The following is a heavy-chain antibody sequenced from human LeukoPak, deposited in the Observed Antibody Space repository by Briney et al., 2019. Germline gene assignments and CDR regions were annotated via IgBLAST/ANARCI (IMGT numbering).Heavy chain of an antibody. CDR2: ISAYNGNT. D-gene: IGHD6-19*01. J-gene: IGHJ4*02. CDR3: AAIVNSGWYRYFDH. Sequence: ASVKVSCKASGYTFTSYGISWVRQAPGQGLEWMGWISAYNGNTNYAQKLQGRVTMTTETSTSTAYMELRRLRSDDPAVYYCAAIVNSGWYRYFDHWGQGTLVTVSS. CDR1: GYTFTSYG. V-gene: IGHV1-18*01.